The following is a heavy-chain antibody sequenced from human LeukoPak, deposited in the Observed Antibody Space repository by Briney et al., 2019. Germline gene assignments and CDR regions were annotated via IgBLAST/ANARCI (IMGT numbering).Heavy chain of an antibody. J-gene: IGHJ6*03. CDR1: GFTFSSYG. D-gene: IGHD3-22*01. Sequence: GGSLRLSCAASGFTFSSYGMHWVLQAPGKGLEWVAFIRYDGSNEYYADSVKGRFTISRDNSKNTLYLQMNSLRAEDTAVYYCAKDRYYDSSGYPSNYYYYYMDVWGKGTTVTVSS. CDR3: AKDRYYDSSGYPSNYYYYYMDV. CDR2: IRYDGSNE. V-gene: IGHV3-30*02.